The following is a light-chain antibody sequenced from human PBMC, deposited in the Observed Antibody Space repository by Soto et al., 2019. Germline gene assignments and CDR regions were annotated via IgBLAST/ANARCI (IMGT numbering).Light chain of an antibody. CDR2: GAS. CDR1: RSISRN. V-gene: IGKV3-15*01. Sequence: EMVMTQSPATLSGSPGERVTLSCRASRSISRNLAWYQQKPGQAPRLLIYGASTRATGIPDRFSGSGSGTKFTLTINSLQSEDFAVYYCQPHNNWPVVTFGGGTRVEIK. CDR3: QPHNNWPVVT. J-gene: IGKJ4*01.